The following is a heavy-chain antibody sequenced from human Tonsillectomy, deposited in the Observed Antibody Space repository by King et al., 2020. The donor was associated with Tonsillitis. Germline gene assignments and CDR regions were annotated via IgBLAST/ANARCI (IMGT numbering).Heavy chain of an antibody. CDR1: GFTFSSYG. CDR3: ARENYVWGSYPSFDY. CDR2: VCNDGTNN. D-gene: IGHD3-16*01. V-gene: IGHV3-33*08. J-gene: IGHJ4*02. Sequence: VQLVESGGGVVQPGRALRLSCAASGFTFSSYGMHCVRQAPGNGLEWVAVVCNDGTNNYYAYSMKGRFTISSDNSKNTLYLQMNNLGAEDTAVYYCARENYVWGSYPSFDYWGQGTLVIVSS.